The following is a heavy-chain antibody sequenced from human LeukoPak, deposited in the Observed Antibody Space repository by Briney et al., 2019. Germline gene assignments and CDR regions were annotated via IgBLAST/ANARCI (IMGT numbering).Heavy chain of an antibody. V-gene: IGHV4-34*01. Sequence: TSETLSLTCAVYGGSFSGYYWSWIRQPPGKGLEWIGEINHSGSTNYNPSLKSRVTISVDTSKNQFSLKLSSVTAADTAVYYCASPPMATTYYYYYGMDVWGQGTTVTVSS. D-gene: IGHD5-24*01. CDR1: GGSFSGYY. CDR3: ASPPMATTYYYYYGMDV. CDR2: INHSGST. J-gene: IGHJ6*02.